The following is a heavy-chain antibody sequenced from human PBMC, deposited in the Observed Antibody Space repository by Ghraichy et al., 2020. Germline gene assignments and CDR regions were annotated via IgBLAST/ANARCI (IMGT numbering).Heavy chain of an antibody. Sequence: SETLSLTCTVSGGSISSGGYYWSWIRQHPGKGLEWIGYIYFSGTTYYNPSLKSRVTISVDTSKNQFSLKLSSVTAPDTAVYYCARAFYDRSGYPYFDYWGPGTLVTVSS. D-gene: IGHD3-22*01. J-gene: IGHJ4*02. CDR1: GGSISSGGYY. CDR3: ARAFYDRSGYPYFDY. V-gene: IGHV4-31*03. CDR2: IYFSGTT.